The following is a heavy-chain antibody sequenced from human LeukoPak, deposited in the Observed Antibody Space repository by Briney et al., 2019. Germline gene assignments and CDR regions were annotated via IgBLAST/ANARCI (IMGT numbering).Heavy chain of an antibody. V-gene: IGHV1-18*01. CDR1: GYTFTSYG. D-gene: IGHD4-23*01. CDR2: ISSYNGDT. CDR3: ARGDYGGGSDY. J-gene: IGHJ4*02. Sequence: GASVKVSCKASGYTFTSYGITWVRQAPGQGLEWMGWISSYNGDTKYAQKVQGRVTVTTDTSTSTAYMELRSLSLDDTAVYYCARGDYGGGSDYWGQGTLVTVSS.